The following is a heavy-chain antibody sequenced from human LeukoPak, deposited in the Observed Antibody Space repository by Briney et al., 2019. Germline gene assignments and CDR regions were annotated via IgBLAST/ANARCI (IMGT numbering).Heavy chain of an antibody. CDR1: GFTFSSYG. J-gene: IGHJ4*02. Sequence: GGSLRLSCAASGFTFSSYGMHWVRQAPGKGLEWVAFIRYDGSNKYYADSVKGRFTISRDNSKNTLYLQMNSVRAEDTAVYYCASSSGWYKLDYWGQGTLVTVSS. CDR3: ASSSGWYKLDY. V-gene: IGHV3-30*02. D-gene: IGHD6-19*01. CDR2: IRYDGSNK.